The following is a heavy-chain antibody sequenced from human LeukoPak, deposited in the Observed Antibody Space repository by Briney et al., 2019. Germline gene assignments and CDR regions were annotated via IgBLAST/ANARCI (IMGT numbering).Heavy chain of an antibody. V-gene: IGHV1-18*01. Sequence: ASVKVSCKASGGTLSSYAISWVRQAPGQGLEWMGWISAYNGNTNYAQKLQGRVTMTTDTSTSTAYMELRSLRSDDTAVYYCARGDVVVVAATPYYFDYWGQGTLVTVSS. CDR2: ISAYNGNT. J-gene: IGHJ4*02. CDR3: ARGDVVVVAATPYYFDY. D-gene: IGHD2-15*01. CDR1: GGTLSSYA.